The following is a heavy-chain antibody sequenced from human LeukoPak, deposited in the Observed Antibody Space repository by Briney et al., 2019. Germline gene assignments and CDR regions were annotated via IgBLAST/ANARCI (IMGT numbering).Heavy chain of an antibody. CDR2: ISSSGSTI. V-gene: IGHV3-11*04. Sequence: KSGGSLRLSCAASGFTFSDYYMSWIRQAPGKGLEWVSYISSSGSTIYYADSVEGRFTISRDNAKNSLYLQMNSLRAEDTAVYYCARAPLYCSGGSCYSFTYWGQGTLVTVSS. CDR1: GFTFSDYY. CDR3: ARAPLYCSGGSCYSFTY. J-gene: IGHJ4*02. D-gene: IGHD2-15*01.